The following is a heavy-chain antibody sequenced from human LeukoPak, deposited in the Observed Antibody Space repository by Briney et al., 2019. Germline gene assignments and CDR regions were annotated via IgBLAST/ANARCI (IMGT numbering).Heavy chain of an antibody. CDR3: AKDRPVAGTFDY. Sequence: GGSLRLSCAASGFTFSSYAMSWVRQAPGKGLEWVSAISGTGGRTYYADSVKGRFTISRDNSKNTLYLQMNSLRAEDTAVYYCAKDRPVAGTFDYWGQGTLVTVSS. V-gene: IGHV3-23*01. J-gene: IGHJ4*02. CDR2: ISGTGGRT. CDR1: GFTFSSYA. D-gene: IGHD6-19*01.